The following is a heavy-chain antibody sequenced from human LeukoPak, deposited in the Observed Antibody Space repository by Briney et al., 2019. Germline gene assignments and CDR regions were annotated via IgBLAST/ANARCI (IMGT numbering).Heavy chain of an antibody. V-gene: IGHV3-23*01. J-gene: IGHJ4*02. CDR3: ARAPSVAGNY. D-gene: IGHD6-19*01. CDR1: GFSFSSYA. CDR2: ISGSGVST. Sequence: PGGSLRLSCAASGFSFSSYAMSWVRQAPGKGLEWVSSISGSGVSTHFPDSVKGRFTISRDNAKNTVYMQMNSLRAEDTAVYYCARAPSVAGNYWGQGTLVTVSS.